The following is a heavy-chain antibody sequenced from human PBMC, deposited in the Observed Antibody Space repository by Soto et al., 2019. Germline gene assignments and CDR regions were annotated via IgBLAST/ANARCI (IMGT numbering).Heavy chain of an antibody. D-gene: IGHD1-26*01. J-gene: IGHJ6*02. CDR1: GFTFSSYG. Sequence: QVQLVESGGGVVQPGRSLRLSCAASGFTFSSYGMHWVRQAPGEGLEWVAVISYDGSNKYYADSVKGRFTISRDNSKNTLNLQMNSLRAEDTAVYYCAKEGWELLPYYYYGMDVWGQGTTVTVSS. CDR3: AKEGWELLPYYYYGMDV. CDR2: ISYDGSNK. V-gene: IGHV3-30*18.